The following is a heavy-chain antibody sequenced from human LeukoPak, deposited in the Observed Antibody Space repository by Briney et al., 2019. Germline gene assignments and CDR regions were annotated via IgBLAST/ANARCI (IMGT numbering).Heavy chain of an antibody. J-gene: IGHJ5*02. CDR1: GYTFTGYY. V-gene: IGHV1-2*06. D-gene: IGHD2-15*01. CDR3: ARGYCSGGSCYSVENWFDP. CDR2: INPNSGGT. Sequence: ASAKVSCKAAGYTFTGYYMFWVRQAPGQGLEWMGRINPNSGGTNYAQKFQGRVTMTRDTSISTAYMELSRLRSDDTAVYYCARGYCSGGSCYSVENWFDPWGQGTLVTVSS.